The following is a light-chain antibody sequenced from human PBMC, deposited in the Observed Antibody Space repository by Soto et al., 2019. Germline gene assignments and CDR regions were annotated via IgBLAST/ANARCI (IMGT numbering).Light chain of an antibody. Sequence: QSVLTQPPSVSGAPGQRVTISCTGNSSNIGAGYDVHWYQQLPGTAPKLLLFGNNNRPSGVPDRFSGSKSGTSASLAITGLQAEDEADYYCATWDSSLSALAFGTGTKLTVL. CDR2: GNN. CDR3: ATWDSSLSALA. V-gene: IGLV1-40*01. CDR1: SSNIGAGYD. J-gene: IGLJ1*01.